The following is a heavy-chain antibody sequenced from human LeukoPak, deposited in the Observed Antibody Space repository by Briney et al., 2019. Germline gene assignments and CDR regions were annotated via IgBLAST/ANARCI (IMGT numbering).Heavy chain of an antibody. D-gene: IGHD5-24*01. CDR1: EFTFDDYA. CDR3: VKDRKSRDLDSLDI. CDR2: ISWDSTSV. J-gene: IGHJ3*02. V-gene: IGHV3-9*01. Sequence: GGSLRLSCTVSEFTFDDYAMHWVRQAPGKGLEWVSGISWDSTSVDYADSVKGRFTISRDNAKNSLYQQMNSLRTEDTAIYYCVKDRKSRDLDSLDIWGQGTMVTVSS.